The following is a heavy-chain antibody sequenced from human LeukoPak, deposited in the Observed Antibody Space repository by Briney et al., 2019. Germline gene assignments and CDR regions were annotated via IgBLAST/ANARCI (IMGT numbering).Heavy chain of an antibody. V-gene: IGHV3-66*01. D-gene: IGHD3-22*01. Sequence: GGSLRLSCAASGFTFSSNWMHWVRQAPGKGLEWVSVIYSGGSTYYADSVKGRFTISRDNSKNTLYLQMNSLRAEDTAVYYCARDPRPIYDSSGYPRDYWGQGTLVTVSS. J-gene: IGHJ4*02. CDR3: ARDPRPIYDSSGYPRDY. CDR2: IYSGGST. CDR1: GFTFSSNW.